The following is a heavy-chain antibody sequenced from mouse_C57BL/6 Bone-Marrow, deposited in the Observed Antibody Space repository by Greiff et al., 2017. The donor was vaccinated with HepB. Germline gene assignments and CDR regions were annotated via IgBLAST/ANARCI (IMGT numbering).Heavy chain of an antibody. CDR3: ARPNYSNYWYFDV. CDR2: ISDGGSYT. D-gene: IGHD2-5*01. CDR1: GFTFSSYA. J-gene: IGHJ1*03. Sequence: EVKLVESGGGLVKPGGSLKLSCAASGFTFSSYAMSWVRQTPEKRLEWVATISDGGSYTYYPDNVKGRFTISRDNAKNNLYLQMSHLKSEDTAMYYCARPNYSNYWYFDVWGTGTTVTVSS. V-gene: IGHV5-4*03.